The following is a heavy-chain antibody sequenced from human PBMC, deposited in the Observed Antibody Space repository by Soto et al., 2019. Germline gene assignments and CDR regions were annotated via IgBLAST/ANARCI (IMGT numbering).Heavy chain of an antibody. D-gene: IGHD3-9*01. V-gene: IGHV4-4*02. Sequence: QVQLQESGPGLVKPSGTLSLTCAVSGGSISSSNWWSWVRQPPGKGLEWIGEINHSGSTNYNPSRKSRVTIAGDKCKNQFSLKLSSVTAADTAVYYCARGLGYWGQGTLVTVSS. CDR1: GGSISSSNW. J-gene: IGHJ4*02. CDR2: INHSGST. CDR3: ARGLGY.